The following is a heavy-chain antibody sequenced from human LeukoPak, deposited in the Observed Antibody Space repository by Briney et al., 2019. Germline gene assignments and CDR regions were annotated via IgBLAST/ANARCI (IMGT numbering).Heavy chain of an antibody. CDR2: INTNTGHP. CDR1: GYRFNIYA. Sequence: ASVKVSCKVSGYRFNIYAMHWVRQAPGQGLEWMGWINTNTGHPTYAQVFTGRFVFSLDTSVSTAYLQISSLKAEDTAVYYCARDGARSDTTGPGDYWGQGTLVTVSS. V-gene: IGHV7-4-1*02. J-gene: IGHJ4*02. CDR3: ARDGARSDTTGPGDY. D-gene: IGHD4-17*01.